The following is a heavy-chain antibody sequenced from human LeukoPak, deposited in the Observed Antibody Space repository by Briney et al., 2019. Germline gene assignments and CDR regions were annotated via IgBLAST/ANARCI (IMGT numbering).Heavy chain of an antibody. CDR1: GFTFSSYG. J-gene: IGHJ6*03. D-gene: IGHD3-10*01. Sequence: PGGSLRLSCAASGFTFSSYGMSWVRQAPGKGLEWVSAISGSGGSTYYADSVKGRFTISRDNSKNTLYLQMNSLRAEDTAVYYCAKTHGSGIRSYYYYYMDVWGKGTTVTISS. CDR2: ISGSGGST. CDR3: AKTHGSGIRSYYYYYMDV. V-gene: IGHV3-23*01.